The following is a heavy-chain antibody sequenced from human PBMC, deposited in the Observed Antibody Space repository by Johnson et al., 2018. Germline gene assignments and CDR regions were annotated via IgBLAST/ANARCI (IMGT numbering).Heavy chain of an antibody. Sequence: VQLQESGGGLVQPGGSLRLSCAASGFTFSSYWMHWVRQAPGKGLVWVSRINSDGSSTSYADSVKGRFTISRDNAKNPLDLQMNSLRDEGTALYYCARTPGGVKLLPHWGYYYYGMDVRGHGTTVTVSS. CDR1: GFTFSSYW. D-gene: IGHD2-15*01. J-gene: IGHJ6*02. CDR3: ARTPGGVKLLPHWGYYYYGMDV. V-gene: IGHV3-74*01. CDR2: INSDGSST.